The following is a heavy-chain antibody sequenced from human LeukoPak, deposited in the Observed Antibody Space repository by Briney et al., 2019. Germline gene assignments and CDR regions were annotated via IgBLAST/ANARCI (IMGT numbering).Heavy chain of an antibody. Sequence: GASVKVSCKASGGTFSSYAISWVRQAPGQGLEWMGGIIPIFGTANYAQKFQGRVTITADKSTSTAYMELSSLRSEDTAVYYCAGGYCSGGSCSNMDVWGKGTTVTVSS. CDR3: AGGYCSGGSCSNMDV. J-gene: IGHJ6*03. V-gene: IGHV1-69*06. D-gene: IGHD2-15*01. CDR1: GGTFSSYA. CDR2: IIPIFGTA.